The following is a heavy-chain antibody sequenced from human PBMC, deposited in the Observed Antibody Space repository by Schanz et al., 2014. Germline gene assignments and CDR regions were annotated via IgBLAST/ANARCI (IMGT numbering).Heavy chain of an antibody. CDR3: ASGVHVSSLQKGLQF. CDR1: GFTFSNYA. D-gene: IGHD3-10*01. V-gene: IGHV3-48*01. Sequence: EVQLVESGGGLVQPGGSLRLSCAASGFTFSNYAMSWVRQAPGKGLEWLSYIATSSSTRHYADSVKGRVTISRDNAKNSVSLQMRRLRVEDTAVYYCASGVHVSSLQKGLQFWGRGTLVIVSS. CDR2: IATSSSTR. J-gene: IGHJ1*01.